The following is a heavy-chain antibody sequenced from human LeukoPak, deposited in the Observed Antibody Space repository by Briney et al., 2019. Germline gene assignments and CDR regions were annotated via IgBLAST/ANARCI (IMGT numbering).Heavy chain of an antibody. CDR1: GFTFSSYA. D-gene: IGHD3-22*01. CDR3: AKLSTYYYDSSGYYFDY. Sequence: GGSLRLSCAASGFTFSSYAMSWVRQAPGKGLEWVSAISGSGGSTYYADSVKGRFTISGDNSKNTLYLQMNSLRAEDTAVYYCAKLSTYYYDSSGYYFDYWGQGTLVTVSS. J-gene: IGHJ4*02. CDR2: ISGSGGST. V-gene: IGHV3-23*01.